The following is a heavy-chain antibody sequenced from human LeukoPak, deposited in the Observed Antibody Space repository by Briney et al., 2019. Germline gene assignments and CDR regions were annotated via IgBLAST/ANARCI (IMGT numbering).Heavy chain of an antibody. CDR1: GGSISSGSYY. V-gene: IGHV4-61*02. Sequence: SETLSLTCTVSGGSISSGSYYWSWIRQPAGKGLEWIGRIYTSGSTNYNPSLKSRVTISVGTSKNQFSLKLSSVTAADTAVYYCARGALLWFGESTNYFDYWGQGTLVTVSS. D-gene: IGHD3-10*01. CDR2: IYTSGST. J-gene: IGHJ4*02. CDR3: ARGALLWFGESTNYFDY.